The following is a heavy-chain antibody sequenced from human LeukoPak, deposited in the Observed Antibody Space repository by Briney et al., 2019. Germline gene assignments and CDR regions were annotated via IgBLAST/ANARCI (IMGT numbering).Heavy chain of an antibody. J-gene: IGHJ4*02. CDR2: IYPGDSDT. D-gene: IGHD6-6*01. Sequence: KHGASLKISCQGSGYSFTSYWIGWVRQLPGKGLEWMGIIYPGDSDTRYSPSFQGQVTISADKSISTAYLQWSSLKASDTAIYSCARQPSSSFDYWGQGTLVTVSS. V-gene: IGHV5-51*01. CDR1: GYSFTSYW. CDR3: ARQPSSSFDY.